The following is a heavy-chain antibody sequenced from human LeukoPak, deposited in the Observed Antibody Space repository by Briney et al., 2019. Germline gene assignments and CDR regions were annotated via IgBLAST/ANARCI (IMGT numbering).Heavy chain of an antibody. Sequence: GGSLRLSCAASGFTVSSNYMSWVRQAPGKGLEWVSVIYSGGSTYYADSVRGRFTISRDNAKNLLYLQMNSLRPEDTAVYYCARDWYCSSSICYTDRNWFDPWGQGTLVTVSS. CDR1: GFTVSSNY. CDR2: IYSGGST. D-gene: IGHD2-2*02. CDR3: ARDWYCSSSICYTDRNWFDP. V-gene: IGHV3-53*01. J-gene: IGHJ5*02.